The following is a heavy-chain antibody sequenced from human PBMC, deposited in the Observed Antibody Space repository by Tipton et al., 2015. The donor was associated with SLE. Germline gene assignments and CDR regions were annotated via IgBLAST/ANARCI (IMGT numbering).Heavy chain of an antibody. J-gene: IGHJ4*02. V-gene: IGHV3-7*01. Sequence: SLRLSCAASGFTFSSYWLSWGRQAPGKGLEWVANIKQDGTEVRYVDSVKGRFTISRDNAKNSLFLQMNSLRAEETAIYYCARDKYMSGVGGSRFDNWGQGTLVTVSS. CDR2: IKQDGTEV. D-gene: IGHD6-19*01. CDR1: GFTFSSYW. CDR3: ARDKYMSGVGGSRFDN.